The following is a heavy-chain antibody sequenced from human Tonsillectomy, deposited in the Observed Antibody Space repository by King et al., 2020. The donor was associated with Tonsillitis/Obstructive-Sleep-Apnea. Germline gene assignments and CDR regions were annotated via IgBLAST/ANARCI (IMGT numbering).Heavy chain of an antibody. CDR3: ASGYCSSTSCYTTCDY. J-gene: IGHJ4*02. CDR1: GYTFTSYD. Sequence: VQLVESGSELKKPGASVKVSCTASGYTFTSYDMNWVRQAPGQGLEWMGWINTNTGNPTYAQGFTGRFVFSLNTSVSTAYLQISSLKAEDTAVYSCASGYCSSTSCYTTCDYWGQGTLVTVSS. D-gene: IGHD2-2*02. CDR2: INTNTGNP. V-gene: IGHV7-4-1*02.